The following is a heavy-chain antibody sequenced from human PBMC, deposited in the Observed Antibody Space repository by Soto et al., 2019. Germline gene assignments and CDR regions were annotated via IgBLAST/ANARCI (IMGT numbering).Heavy chain of an antibody. CDR3: ARNYYDSSGRGY. Sequence: EVQLLESGGGLEQSGGSLRLSCAASGFTFSSSAMSWVRQAPGKGLEWVSAISGTGGSIYYADSVKGRFTISRDNSKNTLYLQMNSLRAEDTAVYYCARNYYDSSGRGYWGQGTLVTVSS. J-gene: IGHJ4*02. CDR1: GFTFSSSA. CDR2: ISGTGGSI. D-gene: IGHD3-22*01. V-gene: IGHV3-23*01.